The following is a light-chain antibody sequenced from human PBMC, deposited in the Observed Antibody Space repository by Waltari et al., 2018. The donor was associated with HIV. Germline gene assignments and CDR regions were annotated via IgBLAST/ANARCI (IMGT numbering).Light chain of an antibody. Sequence: QSVLTQSPSASGTPGQRVTISCSGSSSNIGSNYVYWYQQLPGTDPKLLIYRNNQRPSGVPDRFSGSKSGTSASLAINGLRSEDEADYYCAAWDDSPYVFGTGTKVTVL. CDR1: SSNIGSNY. CDR2: RNN. V-gene: IGLV1-47*01. J-gene: IGLJ1*01. CDR3: AAWDDSPYV.